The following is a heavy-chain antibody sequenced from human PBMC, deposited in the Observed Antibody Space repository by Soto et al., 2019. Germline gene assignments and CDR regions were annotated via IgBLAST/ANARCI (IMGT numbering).Heavy chain of an antibody. Sequence: QVQLVQSGAEVKKPGSSVKVSCKASGGTFSSYAISWVRQAPGQGLEWMGGIIPIFGTANYAQKFQGRVTITAEESTSTAYMELSSLRSEDTAVYYCARVGGGSIAARPYYYYGMDVWGQGTTVTVSS. CDR2: IIPIFGTA. J-gene: IGHJ6*02. D-gene: IGHD6-6*01. CDR1: GGTFSSYA. CDR3: ARVGGGSIAARPYYYYGMDV. V-gene: IGHV1-69*01.